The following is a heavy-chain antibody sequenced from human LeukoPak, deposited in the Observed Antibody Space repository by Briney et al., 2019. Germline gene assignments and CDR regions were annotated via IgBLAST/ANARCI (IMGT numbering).Heavy chain of an antibody. J-gene: IGHJ5*02. CDR2: IRYDGSNK. V-gene: IGHV3-30*02. D-gene: IGHD3-3*01. CDR3: ARDRSGDDGFWSVYYTNCCDP. CDR1: GFTFSSYG. Sequence: GGSLRLSCAASGFTFSSYGMHWVRQAPGKGLEWVAFIRYDGSNKYYADSVKGRFTISRDNSKNSLYLQMNSLRAEDTAVYYCARDRSGDDGFWSVYYTNCCDPWGQGTLVTVSS.